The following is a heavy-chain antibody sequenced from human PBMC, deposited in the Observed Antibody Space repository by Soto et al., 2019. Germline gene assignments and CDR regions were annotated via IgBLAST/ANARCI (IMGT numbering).Heavy chain of an antibody. J-gene: IGHJ6*02. Sequence: QVQLQESGPGLVKPSQTLSLTCTVSGGSISSGDYYWSWIRQPPGKGLEWIGYIYYSGSTYYNPSLKGRVTISLDSSKDQFSLKLSSVTAADTAVYYCARATIFGVVTTVYYYYGMDVWGQGTTVTVSS. V-gene: IGHV4-30-4*01. CDR2: IYYSGST. CDR1: GGSISSGDYY. CDR3: ARATIFGVVTTVYYYYGMDV. D-gene: IGHD3-3*01.